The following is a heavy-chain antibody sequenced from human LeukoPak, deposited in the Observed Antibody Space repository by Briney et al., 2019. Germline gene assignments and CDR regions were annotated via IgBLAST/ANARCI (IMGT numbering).Heavy chain of an antibody. J-gene: IGHJ4*02. D-gene: IGHD5-18*01. CDR3: ARDRREGYSYAPGYFDY. CDR1: GFTFSSYS. V-gene: IGHV3-21*01. CDR2: ISSSSSYI. Sequence: GGSLRLSCAASGFTFSSYSMNWVRQAPGKGLEWVSSISSSSSYIYYADSVKGRFTISRDNGKNSLYLQMNSLRAEDTAVYYCARDRREGYSYAPGYFDYWGQGTLVTVSS.